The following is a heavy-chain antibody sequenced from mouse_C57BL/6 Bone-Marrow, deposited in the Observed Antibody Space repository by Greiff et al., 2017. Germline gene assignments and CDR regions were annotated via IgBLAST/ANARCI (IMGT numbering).Heavy chain of an antibody. CDR2: ISSGGSYT. Sequence: DVKLVESGGDLVKPGGSLKLSCAASGFTFSSYGMSWVRQTPDKRLAWVATISSGGSYTYYPDSVKGRFTISRDTAKNTLYLQMSSLKSEDTAVDYCARYDYYCSMFAYWGQGTLVTVSA. CDR1: GFTFSSYG. CDR3: ARYDYYCSMFAY. J-gene: IGHJ3*01. D-gene: IGHD1-1*01. V-gene: IGHV5-6*02.